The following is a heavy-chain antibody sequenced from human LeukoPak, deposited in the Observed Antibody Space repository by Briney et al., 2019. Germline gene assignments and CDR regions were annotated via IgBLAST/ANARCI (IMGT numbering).Heavy chain of an antibody. J-gene: IGHJ5*02. V-gene: IGHV1-8*01. Sequence: ASVKVSCKASGYTFTSYDINWVRQATGQGLEWMGWMNPNSGNTGYAQKFQGRVTMTRNTSISTAYMELSSLRSEDTAVYYCARGSNNGPWWFGELRNWFDPWGQGTLVTVSS. CDR1: GYTFTSYD. D-gene: IGHD3-10*01. CDR3: ARGSNNGPWWFGELRNWFDP. CDR2: MNPNSGNT.